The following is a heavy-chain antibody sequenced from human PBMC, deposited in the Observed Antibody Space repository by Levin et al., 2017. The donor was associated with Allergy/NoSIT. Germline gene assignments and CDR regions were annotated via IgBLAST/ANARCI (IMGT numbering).Heavy chain of an antibody. V-gene: IGHV3-11*01. J-gene: IGHJ6*02. CDR1: GLTFSDYY. CDR2: ISGSGSTI. Sequence: GGSLRLSCAASGLTFSDYYMSWIRQAPGKGLEWVSYISGSGSTIYYADSVKGRFTISRDNAKNSLYLQMNSLRAEDTAVYYCARDLPYYDILTGYYLLYGMDVWGQGTTVTVSS. CDR3: ARDLPYYDILTGYYLLYGMDV. D-gene: IGHD3-9*01.